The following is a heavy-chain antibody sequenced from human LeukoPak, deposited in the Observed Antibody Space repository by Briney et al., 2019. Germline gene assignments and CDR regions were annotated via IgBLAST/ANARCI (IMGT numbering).Heavy chain of an antibody. D-gene: IGHD3-10*01. V-gene: IGHV3-20*04. CDR2: ISWNGVTT. CDR3: ARGPPYGSRSDYFDY. J-gene: IGHJ4*02. Sequence: PGGSLRLSCVVSGLTFDDHGMNWVRQVPGKGLEWVSGISWNGVTTNYADFVKGRFTISRDNAKISLYLQMNSLRVEDTAVYYCARGPPYGSRSDYFDYWGQGTLVTVSS. CDR1: GLTFDDHG.